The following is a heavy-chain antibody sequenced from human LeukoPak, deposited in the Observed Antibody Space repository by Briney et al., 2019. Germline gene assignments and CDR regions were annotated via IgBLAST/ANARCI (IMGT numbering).Heavy chain of an antibody. CDR2: ISGSGGST. CDR3: AKDHYGGSGSLFDY. D-gene: IGHD3-10*01. Sequence: GGSLRLSCAASGFTFSSYAMSWVRQAPGKGLEWVSAISGSGGSTYYADSVKGWFTISRDNSKNTLYLQMNSLRAEDTAVYYCAKDHYGGSGSLFDYWGQGTLVTVSS. J-gene: IGHJ4*02. V-gene: IGHV3-23*01. CDR1: GFTFSSYA.